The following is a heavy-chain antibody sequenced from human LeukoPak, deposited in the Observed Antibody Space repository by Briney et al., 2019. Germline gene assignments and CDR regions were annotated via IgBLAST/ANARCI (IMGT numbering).Heavy chain of an antibody. D-gene: IGHD2-2*01. Sequence: ASVKVSCKASGGTFSSYAISWVRQAPGQGLEWMGRIIPILGIANYAQKFQGRVTMTRDTSTSTVYMELSSLRSEDTAVYYCARGSIDIVVVPAAGDYMDVWGKGTTVTVSS. J-gene: IGHJ6*03. CDR1: GGTFSSYA. V-gene: IGHV1-69*04. CDR3: ARGSIDIVVVPAAGDYMDV. CDR2: IIPILGIA.